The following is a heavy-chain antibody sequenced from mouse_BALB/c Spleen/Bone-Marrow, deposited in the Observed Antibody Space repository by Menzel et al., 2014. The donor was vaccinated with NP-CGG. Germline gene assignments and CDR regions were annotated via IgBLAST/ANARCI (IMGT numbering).Heavy chain of an antibody. CDR3: AREKVQYYYAMDY. D-gene: IGHD1-3*01. CDR1: GDSITSGY. J-gene: IGHJ4*01. CDR2: ISYSGST. V-gene: IGHV3-8*02. Sequence: EVHLVESGPSLVKPSQTLSLTCSVTGDSITSGYWNWIRKFPGNKLEYMGYISYSGSTYYNPSLKSRISITRDTSKNQYYLQLNSVTTEDTATYYCAREKVQYYYAMDYWGQGTSVTVSS.